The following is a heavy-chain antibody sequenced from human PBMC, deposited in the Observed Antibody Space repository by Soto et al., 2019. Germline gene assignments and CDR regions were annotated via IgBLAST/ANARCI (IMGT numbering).Heavy chain of an antibody. D-gene: IGHD4-17*01. V-gene: IGHV3-15*01. Sequence: EVQLVESGGGLVKPGGSLRLSCAASGLTFSNAWMNWVRQVPGKGLEWVGRIKGKIAGGPTEYAAPVNGRFTISRDDSKNTVYLQMSSLKTEDTAVYYCATDATVTTFFSRDWGQGTLVTVSS. J-gene: IGHJ4*02. CDR1: GLTFSNAW. CDR3: ATDATVTTFFSRD. CDR2: IKGKIAGGPT.